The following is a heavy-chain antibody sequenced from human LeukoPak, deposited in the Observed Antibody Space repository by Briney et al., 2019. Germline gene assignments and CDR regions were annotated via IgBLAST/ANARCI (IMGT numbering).Heavy chain of an antibody. CDR2: MSGSSGST. Sequence: GGSLRLSCAASGFTFSSYAMSWVRQAPGKGLEWVSAMSGSSGSTYYADSVKGRFTISRDNSKNTLYLQMNSLRDEDTAVYYCARDYGSGSYYNPYYYGMDVWGQGTTVTVSS. V-gene: IGHV3-23*01. D-gene: IGHD3-10*01. CDR3: ARDYGSGSYYNPYYYGMDV. CDR1: GFTFSSYA. J-gene: IGHJ6*02.